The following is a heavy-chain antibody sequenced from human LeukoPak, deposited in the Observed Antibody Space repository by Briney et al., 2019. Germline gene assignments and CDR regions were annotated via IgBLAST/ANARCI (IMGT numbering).Heavy chain of an antibody. Sequence: SETLSLTCTVSGGSISNYYWSWIRQPPGKGLEWIGYVYYSGSTNCNPSLKSRVTMSVDTSRTQFSLKLSSVTAADTAVYYCARASTVTTWSFGYWGQGILVTVSS. V-gene: IGHV4-59*01. CDR2: VYYSGST. CDR3: ARASTVTTWSFGY. CDR1: GGSISNYY. J-gene: IGHJ4*02. D-gene: IGHD4-17*01.